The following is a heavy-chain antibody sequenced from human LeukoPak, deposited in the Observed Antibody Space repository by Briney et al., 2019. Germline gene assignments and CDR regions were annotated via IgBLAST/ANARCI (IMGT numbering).Heavy chain of an antibody. CDR1: GITLSNYG. D-gene: IGHD3-22*01. V-gene: IGHV3-23*01. CDR3: AKRGLVIRVILVGFHKEAYYFDS. Sequence: AGGSLRLSCAVSGITLSNYGMSWVRQAPGKGLEWVAGISDSGGRTNYADSVKGRFTISRDNPKNTLYLQMNSLRAEDTAVYFCAKRGLVIRVILVGFHKEAYYFDSWGQGALVTVSS. CDR2: ISDSGGRT. J-gene: IGHJ4*02.